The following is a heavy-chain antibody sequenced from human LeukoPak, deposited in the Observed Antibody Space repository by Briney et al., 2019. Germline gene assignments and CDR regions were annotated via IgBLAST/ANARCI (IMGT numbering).Heavy chain of an antibody. J-gene: IGHJ4*02. CDR3: ARKDFSSGSFTY. CDR1: GFTFNIYY. V-gene: IGHV3-11*04. CDR2: IGFHGYPL. Sequence: PGGSLRLSCAVSGFTFNIYYMSWIRQAPGKGLEWISYIGFHGYPLDYADSVKGRFTISRDNAQNSLYLDMSSLRAEDTAVYYCARKDFSSGSFTYWGQGTLVTVSS. D-gene: IGHD3-22*01.